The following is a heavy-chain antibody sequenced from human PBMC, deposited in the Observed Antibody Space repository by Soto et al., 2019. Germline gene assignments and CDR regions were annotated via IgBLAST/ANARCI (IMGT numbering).Heavy chain of an antibody. CDR2: ISYDGSNK. CDR3: AKGSSYYGMDV. D-gene: IGHD2-2*01. Sequence: QVQLVESGGGVVQPGRSLRLSCAASGFTFSSYGMHWVRQAPGKGLVWVAVISYDGSNKYYADSVTGRFSISRDNSKNTLYLQMNSLRAEDTDVYYCAKGSSYYGMDVWGQGTTVTVSS. CDR1: GFTFSSYG. V-gene: IGHV3-30*18. J-gene: IGHJ6*02.